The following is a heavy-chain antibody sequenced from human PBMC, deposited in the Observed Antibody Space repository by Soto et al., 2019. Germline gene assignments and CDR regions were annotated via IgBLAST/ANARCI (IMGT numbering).Heavy chain of an antibody. CDR1: GFTFSRHG. Sequence: GGSLRLSCAASGFTFSRHGMSWVRQAPGKGLEWVSSIGSGGRDTYYADSVKGRITISRDNSKNTLYLQVNSLRAEDTAVYYCGKLIPNVGTSDWGQGTLVTVSS. CDR2: IGSGGRDT. J-gene: IGHJ4*02. D-gene: IGHD3-16*01. CDR3: GKLIPNVGTSD. V-gene: IGHV3-23*01.